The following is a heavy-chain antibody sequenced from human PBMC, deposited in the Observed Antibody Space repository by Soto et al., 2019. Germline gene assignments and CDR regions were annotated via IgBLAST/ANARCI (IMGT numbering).Heavy chain of an antibody. Sequence: GGSLRLSCAASGFTFSSYAMSWVRQAPGKGLEWVSAISGSGGSTYYADSVKGRFTISRDNSKNTLYLQMNSLRAEDTAVYYCANYYGSGSYRNFDYWGQGTLVTVSS. CDR2: ISGSGGST. V-gene: IGHV3-23*01. D-gene: IGHD3-10*01. J-gene: IGHJ4*02. CDR3: ANYYGSGSYRNFDY. CDR1: GFTFSSYA.